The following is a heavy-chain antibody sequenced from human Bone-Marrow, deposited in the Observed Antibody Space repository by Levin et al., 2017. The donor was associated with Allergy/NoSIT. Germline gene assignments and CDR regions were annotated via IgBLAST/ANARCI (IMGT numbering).Heavy chain of an antibody. Sequence: PGGSLRLSCAASGFTFSSYSMSWVRQAPGKGLEWVSGLTGNGGTTYYADSVKGRFTISRDNSKNTLYLQMNSLRAEDTALYYCAKSMGYSSSGIGSWGQGTLVTVSS. CDR3: AKSMGYSSSGIGS. D-gene: IGHD6-19*01. CDR2: LTGNGGTT. J-gene: IGHJ4*02. V-gene: IGHV3-23*01. CDR1: GFTFSSYS.